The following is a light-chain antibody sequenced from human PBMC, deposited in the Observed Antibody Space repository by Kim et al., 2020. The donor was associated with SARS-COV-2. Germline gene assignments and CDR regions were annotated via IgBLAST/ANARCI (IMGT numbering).Light chain of an antibody. Sequence: QSALTQPPSASGSPGQSVTISCTGTSSDVGGYNYVSWYQQHPGKAPKLMIYEVSKRPSGVSNRFSGSKSGNTASLTISGLQAEDEADYYCSSYTSSSTWVFGGGTQLTVL. J-gene: IGLJ3*02. CDR3: SSYTSSSTWV. CDR1: SSDVGGYNY. CDR2: EVS. V-gene: IGLV2-14*01.